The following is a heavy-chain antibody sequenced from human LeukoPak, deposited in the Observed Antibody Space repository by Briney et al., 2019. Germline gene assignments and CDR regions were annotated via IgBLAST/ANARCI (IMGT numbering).Heavy chain of an antibody. Sequence: GRSLRLSCAASGFTFSSYGMHWVRQAPGKGLEWVAVIWYDGSNKYYADSVRGRFTISRDNSKNTLYLQMNSLRAEDTAVYYCARGEGGHGSGSYYPHYYFDYWGQGTLVTVSS. CDR3: ARGEGGHGSGSYYPHYYFDY. CDR2: IWYDGSNK. CDR1: GFTFSSYG. D-gene: IGHD3-10*01. V-gene: IGHV3-33*01. J-gene: IGHJ4*02.